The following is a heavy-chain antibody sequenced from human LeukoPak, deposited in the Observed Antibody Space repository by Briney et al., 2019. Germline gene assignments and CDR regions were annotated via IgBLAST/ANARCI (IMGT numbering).Heavy chain of an antibody. V-gene: IGHV3-9*01. J-gene: IGHJ4*02. CDR3: ARVVYCGGDCYFSSDDY. Sequence: GGSLRLSCAASGFTFDDYAMHWVRQAPGKGLEWVSGISWNSGSIGYADSVKGRFTISRDNAKNSLYLQMNSLRAEDTALYYCARVVYCGGDCYFSSDDYWGQGTLVTVSS. D-gene: IGHD2-21*02. CDR1: GFTFDDYA. CDR2: ISWNSGSI.